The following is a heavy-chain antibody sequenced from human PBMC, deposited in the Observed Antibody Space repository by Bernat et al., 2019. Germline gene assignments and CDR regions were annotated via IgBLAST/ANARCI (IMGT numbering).Heavy chain of an antibody. CDR2: ISGSGGST. D-gene: IGHD3-3*01. Sequence: EVQLLESGGGLVQPGGSLRLSCAASEFTFSSYAMSWVRQAPGKGLEWVSAISGSGGSTYYADSVKGRFTISRDNSKNTLYLQMNSLRAEDTAVYYCVRLRFLEWSPPLYYFDYCGQGTLVTVSS. J-gene: IGHJ4*02. CDR3: VRLRFLEWSPPLYYFDY. V-gene: IGHV3-23*01. CDR1: EFTFSSYA.